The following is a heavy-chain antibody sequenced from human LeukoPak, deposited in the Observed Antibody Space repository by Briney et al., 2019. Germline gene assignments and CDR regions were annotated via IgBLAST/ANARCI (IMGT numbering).Heavy chain of an antibody. CDR3: ARRHYYDASGYGY. J-gene: IGHJ4*02. V-gene: IGHV5-51*01. Sequence: GESLKISCKDSGHSFTSYWIGWARQMPGKGLEWMGIIFPGDSDTRYSPSFQGQVTISADKSISTAYQQWSSLKASDTAMYYCARRHYYDASGYGYWGQGTLVTVSS. CDR1: GHSFTSYW. CDR2: IFPGDSDT. D-gene: IGHD3-22*01.